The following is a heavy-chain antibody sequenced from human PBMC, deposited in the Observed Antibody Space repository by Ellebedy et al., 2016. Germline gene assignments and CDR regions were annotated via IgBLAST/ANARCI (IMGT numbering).Heavy chain of an antibody. CDR1: GFTVSSSY. D-gene: IGHD5-18*01. V-gene: IGHV3-53*01. Sequence: GGSLRLSCAASGFTVSSSYMSWVRQAPGKGLEWVSMTPPTGNTYYADSVKGRFTISRDSSKNTLYLQMNSLTAEDPALYFCTRSTHSYAWGSWGQGTLVTVSS. J-gene: IGHJ5*02. CDR2: TPPTGNT. CDR3: TRSTHSYAWGS.